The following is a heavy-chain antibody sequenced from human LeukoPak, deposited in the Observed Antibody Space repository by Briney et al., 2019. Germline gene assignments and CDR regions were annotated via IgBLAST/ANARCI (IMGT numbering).Heavy chain of an antibody. Sequence: GGSLRLSCAASGFTFSSYSMNWVRQAPGKGLEWVSSISSSSSYIYYADSVRGRFTISRDNAKNSLYLQMNSLRAEDTAVYYCARDHDRYDSSGYPYWGQGTLVTVSS. CDR3: ARDHDRYDSSGYPY. J-gene: IGHJ4*02. CDR1: GFTFSSYS. CDR2: ISSSSSYI. D-gene: IGHD3-22*01. V-gene: IGHV3-21*01.